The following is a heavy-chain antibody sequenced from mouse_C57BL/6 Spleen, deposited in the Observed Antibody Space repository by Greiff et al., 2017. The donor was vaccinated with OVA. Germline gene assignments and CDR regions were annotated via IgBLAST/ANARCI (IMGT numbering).Heavy chain of an antibody. Sequence: EVMLVESEGGLVQPGSSMKLSCTASGFTFSDYYMAWVRQVPEKGLEWVANINYDGSSTYYLDSLKSRFIISRDNAKNILYLQMSSLKSEETATDYCARFYYWYFDVWGTGTTVTVSS. CDR1: GFTFSDYY. CDR2: INYDGSST. D-gene: IGHD2-3*01. J-gene: IGHJ1*03. CDR3: ARFYYWYFDV. V-gene: IGHV5-16*01.